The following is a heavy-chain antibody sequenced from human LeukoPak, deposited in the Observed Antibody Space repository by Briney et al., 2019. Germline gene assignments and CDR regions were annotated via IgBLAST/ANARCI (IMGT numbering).Heavy chain of an antibody. Sequence: GGSLRLSCEASGFXLSNYGIHWVRQAPGKGLEWLAVISYDGSENYYADSVKGRFTISRDKSKNTLYLQMNSLRAEDTAVYYCAKDRYSSSWYYFDYWGQGTLVTVSS. CDR1: GFXLSNYG. CDR3: AKDRYSSSWYYFDY. D-gene: IGHD6-13*01. V-gene: IGHV3-30*18. J-gene: IGHJ4*02. CDR2: ISYDGSEN.